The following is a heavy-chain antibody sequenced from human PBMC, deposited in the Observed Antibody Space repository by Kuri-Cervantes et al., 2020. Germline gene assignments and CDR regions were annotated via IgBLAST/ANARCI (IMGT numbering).Heavy chain of an antibody. CDR1: GFTFSSYG. CDR2: IWYDGSNK. V-gene: IGHV3-30*02. Sequence: GESLKISCAASGFTFSSYGMHWVRQAPGKGLEWVAVIWYDGSNKYYADSVKGRFTISRDNSKNTLYLRMNSLRAEDTAVYYCAKDKRSVAAAAYGMDVWGQGTTVTVSS. D-gene: IGHD6-13*01. CDR3: AKDKRSVAAAAYGMDV. J-gene: IGHJ6*02.